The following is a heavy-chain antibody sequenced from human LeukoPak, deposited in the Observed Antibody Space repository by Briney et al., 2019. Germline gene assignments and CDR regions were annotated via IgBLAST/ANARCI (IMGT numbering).Heavy chain of an antibody. J-gene: IGHJ6*02. V-gene: IGHV1-2*04. D-gene: IGHD3-22*01. CDR2: INPNSGGT. CDR3: ARDGYYYDSSGYYPFSLSGIDV. CDR1: GYTFTGYY. Sequence: GASVKVSCKASGYTFTGYYMHWVRQAPGQGLEWMGWINPNSGGTNYAQKFQGWVTMTRDTSISTAYMELSRLRSDDTAVYYCARDGYYYDSSGYYPFSLSGIDVWGQGTTVTVSS.